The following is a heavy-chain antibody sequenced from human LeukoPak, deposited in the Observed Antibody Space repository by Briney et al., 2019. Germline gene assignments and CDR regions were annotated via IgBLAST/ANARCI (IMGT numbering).Heavy chain of an antibody. CDR3: ARLEGPAGDSNFDY. V-gene: IGHV1-18*01. J-gene: IGHJ4*02. CDR2: ISAYNGNT. D-gene: IGHD2-2*01. Sequence: ASVKVSCKASGYTFTSYGISWVRQAPGQGLEWMGWISAYNGNTSYAQKLQGRVTMTTDTSTSTAYMELRSLRSDDTAVYYCARLEGPAGDSNFDYWGQGTLVTVSS. CDR1: GYTFTSYG.